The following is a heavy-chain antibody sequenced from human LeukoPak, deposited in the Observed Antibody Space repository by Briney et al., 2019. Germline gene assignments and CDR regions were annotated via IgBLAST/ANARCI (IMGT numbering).Heavy chain of an antibody. Sequence: SETLSLTCTVSGDSISSGYYWGWIRPPPGKGLEWIGIYRGGSTYYNPSLRSRVTISPGMSKNQYTLNLTSVTAADTAVYYCARGIVGAPHFDRWGQGTLVTVSS. CDR2: YRGGST. CDR3: ARGIVGAPHFDR. J-gene: IGHJ4*02. V-gene: IGHV4-38-2*02. D-gene: IGHD1-26*01. CDR1: GDSISSGYY.